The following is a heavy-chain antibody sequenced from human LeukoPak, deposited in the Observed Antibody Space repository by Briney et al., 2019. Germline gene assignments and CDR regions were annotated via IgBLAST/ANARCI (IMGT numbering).Heavy chain of an antibody. CDR1: GFTFSSYG. D-gene: IGHD2-21*01. CDR3: AKVRGGDRGDAFDF. V-gene: IGHV3-23*01. J-gene: IGHJ3*01. CDR2: ISFNGGGT. Sequence: GGSLRLSCAVSGFTFSSYGMSWVRQAPGKGLEWVSAISFNGGGTYYADSVKGRFTISRDNSRNTLYLQMNSLRAEDTAVYYCAKVRGGDRGDAFDFWGQGTMVTVSS.